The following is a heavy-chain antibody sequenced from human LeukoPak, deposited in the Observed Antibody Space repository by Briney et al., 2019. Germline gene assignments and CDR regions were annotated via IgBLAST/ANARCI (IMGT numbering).Heavy chain of an antibody. CDR3: ATPYYYGSGSSLYYFEF. J-gene: IGHJ4*02. CDR1: GYTFTSYY. Sequence: ASVKVSCKASGYTFTSYYMHWVRQAPGQGLEWMGIINPSGDSTTYAQKFQGRVTMTRDTSTSTVYMELSSLRSEDTAVYYCATPYYYGSGSSLYYFEFWGQGTLVTVSS. CDR2: INPSGDST. D-gene: IGHD3-10*01. V-gene: IGHV1-46*01.